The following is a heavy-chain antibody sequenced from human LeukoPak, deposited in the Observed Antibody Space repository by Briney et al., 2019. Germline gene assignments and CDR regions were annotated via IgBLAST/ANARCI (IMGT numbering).Heavy chain of an antibody. CDR3: ASSEGGYDLGDAFDI. D-gene: IGHD5-12*01. CDR2: ISGSGGST. V-gene: IGHV3-23*01. J-gene: IGHJ3*02. CDR1: GFTFSSYA. Sequence: PGGSLRLSCAASGFTFSSYAMSWVRQAPGKGLEWVSAISGSGGSTYYADSVKGRFTISRDNSKNTLYLQMNSLRAEDTAVYYCASSEGGYDLGDAFDIWGQGTMVTVSS.